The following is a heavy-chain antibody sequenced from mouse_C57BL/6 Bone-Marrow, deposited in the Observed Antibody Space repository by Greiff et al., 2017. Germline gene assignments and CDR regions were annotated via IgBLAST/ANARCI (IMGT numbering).Heavy chain of an antibody. V-gene: IGHV5-4*01. CDR3: ARESPSTTVVAVYYAMDY. D-gene: IGHD1-1*01. Sequence: EVMLVESGGGLVKPGGSLKLSCAASGFTFSSYAMSWVRQTPEKRLEWVATISDGGSYTYYPDNVKGRFTISRDNAKNNLYLQMSHLKSADTAMYYCARESPSTTVVAVYYAMDYWGQGTSVTVSS. CDR1: GFTFSSYA. J-gene: IGHJ4*01. CDR2: ISDGGSYT.